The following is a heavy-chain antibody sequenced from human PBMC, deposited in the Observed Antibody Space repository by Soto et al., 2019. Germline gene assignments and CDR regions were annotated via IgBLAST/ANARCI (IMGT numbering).Heavy chain of an antibody. CDR2: ISYSGST. J-gene: IGHJ5*02. Sequence: SETLSLTCTDSGGSISSDSYCWGWIRQSPEKGLEWIASISYSGSTYYNPTLKSRLIISVDTSKSQFSLKLTSVTAADTALYYCARDYFDGSDYTTNWFDPWGQGALVT. V-gene: IGHV4-39*01. CDR3: ARDYFDGSDYTTNWFDP. CDR1: GGSISSDSYC. D-gene: IGHD3-22*01.